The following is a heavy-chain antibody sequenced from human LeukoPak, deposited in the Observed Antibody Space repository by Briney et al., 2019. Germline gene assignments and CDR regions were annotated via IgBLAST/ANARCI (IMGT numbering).Heavy chain of an antibody. CDR2: INPNSGGT. D-gene: IGHD6-13*01. CDR1: GYTFTGYY. CDR3: ARVSSRAAGTSYP. V-gene: IGHV1-2*02. Sequence: GASVTVSCKASGYTFTGYYMHWVRQAPGQGLEWMGWINPNSGGTNYAQKFQGRVTMTRDTSISTAYMELSRLRSDDTAVYYCARVSSRAAGTSYPWGQGTLVTVSS. J-gene: IGHJ5*02.